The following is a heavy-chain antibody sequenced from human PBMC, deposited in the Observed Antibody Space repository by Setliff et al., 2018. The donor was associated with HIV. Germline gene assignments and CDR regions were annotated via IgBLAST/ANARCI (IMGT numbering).Heavy chain of an antibody. D-gene: IGHD3-22*01. V-gene: IGHV4-38-2*02. CDR2: TYHSGST. J-gene: IGHJ4*02. CDR3: ARDGCRTCDSGCLDQ. CDR1: GFSISSGYY. Sequence: PSETLSLTCAVSGFSISSGYYWGWIRQPPGKGLEWIGTTYHSGSTAYNPSLMSRVTISVDTSKNQISLKLNSVTAADTAVYYCARDGCRTCDSGCLDQWGQGTLVTVSS.